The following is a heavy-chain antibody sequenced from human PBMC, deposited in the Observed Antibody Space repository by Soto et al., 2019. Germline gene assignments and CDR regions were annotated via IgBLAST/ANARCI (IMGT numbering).Heavy chain of an antibody. V-gene: IGHV5-10-1*01. CDR2: IDPSDSYT. CDR3: AATRRGGGATPLGYYYYGMDV. CDR1: GYIFTSYW. J-gene: IGHJ6*02. D-gene: IGHD1-26*01. Sequence: PGESLKISCNGSGYIFTSYWISWGRQMPGKGLEWMGRIDPSDSYTNYSPSFQGHVTISADKSISTAYLQWSSLKASDTAMYYCAATRRGGGATPLGYYYYGMDVWGQGTTVTVSS.